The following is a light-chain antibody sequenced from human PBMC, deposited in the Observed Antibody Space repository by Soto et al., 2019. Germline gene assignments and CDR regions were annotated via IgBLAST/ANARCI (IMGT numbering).Light chain of an antibody. CDR1: QSISNH. CDR3: QHFNTFPIT. V-gene: IGKV1-39*01. J-gene: IGKJ4*01. CDR2: AAS. Sequence: DIQMTQSPSSLSASVEDRVIITCRASQSISNHLNWYQQKPGKAPKLLIFAASSLQSGVPSRFSGSRSGPDFTLTISSLQPEDFATYYCQHFNTFPITFGGGTKVDIK.